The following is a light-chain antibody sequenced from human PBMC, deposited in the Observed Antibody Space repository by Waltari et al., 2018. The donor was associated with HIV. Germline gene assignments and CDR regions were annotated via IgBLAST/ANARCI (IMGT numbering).Light chain of an antibody. CDR3: SSYAGTNSVV. J-gene: IGLJ2*01. CDR2: EVS. CDR1: SSDVGGYNY. Sequence: QSALTQPPSASGSPGQSVTIPCTGTSSDVGGYNYVSWYQQHPGKAPTVMIYEVSRRPSGVHDRFSGSKSGNTASLTVSGLQADDEADYYCSSYAGTNSVVFGGGTKLTVL. V-gene: IGLV2-8*01.